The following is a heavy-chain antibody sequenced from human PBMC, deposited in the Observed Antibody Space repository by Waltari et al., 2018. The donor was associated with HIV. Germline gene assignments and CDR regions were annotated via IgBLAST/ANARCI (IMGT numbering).Heavy chain of an antibody. D-gene: IGHD3-10*01. J-gene: IGHJ5*01. CDR2: TMYSGST. CDR3: ARHDGTSYYFGSDMNPRPFSFWFAS. V-gene: IGHV4-39*01. Sequence: QLLLQESGPGLVRSSETLSLTCTVTGPSISSRRYYWGWVRQPPGKGLEWIVSTMYSGSTYNNPSLKSRVAISVDTSRNQFSLNLTSVTAADTALYYCARHDGTSYYFGSDMNPRPFSFWFASWGQGILVTVSS. CDR1: GPSISSRRYY.